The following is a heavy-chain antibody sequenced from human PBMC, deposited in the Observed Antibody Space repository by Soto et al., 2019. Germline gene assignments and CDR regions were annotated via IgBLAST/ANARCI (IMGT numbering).Heavy chain of an antibody. CDR3: ASVTFGGVVLAH. D-gene: IGHD3-16*01. Sequence: SETLSLTCTVSAASLSKYYWSWIRQPPGKGLEWIGYIYFNGNTNYNPSLKRRVTISIDTSKKQISLNLTSVTDADTAVYYCASVTFGGVVLAHWGQGTLVTVSS. CDR1: AASLSKYY. V-gene: IGHV4-59*01. J-gene: IGHJ4*02. CDR2: IYFNGNT.